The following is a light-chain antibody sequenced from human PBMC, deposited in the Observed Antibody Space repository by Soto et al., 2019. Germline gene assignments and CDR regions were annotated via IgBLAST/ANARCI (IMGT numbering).Light chain of an antibody. Sequence: IVLTHSPGTLSLSPWERATLSCRASQSVSSSYLAWYQQKPGQAPRLLIYGASSRATGIPDRFSGSGSGTDFTLTISRLEPEDFAVYYCQQYGSSPWTFGQGTKVDIK. J-gene: IGKJ1*01. CDR3: QQYGSSPWT. CDR1: QSVSSSY. V-gene: IGKV3-20*01. CDR2: GAS.